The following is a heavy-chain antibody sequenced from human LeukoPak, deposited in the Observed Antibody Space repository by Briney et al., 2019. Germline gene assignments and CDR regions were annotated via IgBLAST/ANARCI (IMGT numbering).Heavy chain of an antibody. V-gene: IGHV3-30*18. CDR2: ISYDGSNK. D-gene: IGHD3-10*01. Sequence: GGSLRLSCAASGFTFSTYGMHWVRQAPGKGLEWVAAISYDGSNKYYADSVKGRFTISRDNSKNTLYLQMNSLRAEDTAVYYCAKDGRLYGSGSSPGYYFDYWGQGTLVTVSS. CDR1: GFTFSTYG. J-gene: IGHJ4*02. CDR3: AKDGRLYGSGSSPGYYFDY.